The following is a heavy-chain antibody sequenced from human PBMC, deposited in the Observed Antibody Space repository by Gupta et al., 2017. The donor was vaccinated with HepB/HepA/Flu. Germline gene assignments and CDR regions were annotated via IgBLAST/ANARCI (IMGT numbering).Heavy chain of an antibody. D-gene: IGHD3-22*01. CDR1: GDSINSYY. J-gene: IGHJ5*02. V-gene: IGHV4-4*07. Sequence: QVQLQESGPGLAKPSETLSLSRTVSGDSINSYYWSWIRQPAGKGLEWIGRVFSSGNTNYNPSLKSRVTISVDTSKNRFSLKVNSMTAADTAVYFCASDRSDSVGAILGSHWFDTWGQGIRVIVSS. CDR3: ASDRSDSVGAILGSHWFDT. CDR2: VFSSGNT.